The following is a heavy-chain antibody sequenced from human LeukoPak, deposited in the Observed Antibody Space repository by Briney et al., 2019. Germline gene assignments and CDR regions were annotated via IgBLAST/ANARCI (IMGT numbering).Heavy chain of an antibody. J-gene: IGHJ4*02. CDR1: GFTFSSYS. D-gene: IGHD2-2*01. CDR2: ISSSSSYI. V-gene: IGHV3-21*01. CDR3: ARGQAVVPAAIGEFDY. Sequence: GSLRLSCAASGFTFSSYSMNWVRQAPGKGLEWVSPISSSSSYIYYADSVKGRFTISRDNAKNSLYLQMNSLRAEDTAVYYCARGQAVVPAAIGEFDYWGQGTLVTVSS.